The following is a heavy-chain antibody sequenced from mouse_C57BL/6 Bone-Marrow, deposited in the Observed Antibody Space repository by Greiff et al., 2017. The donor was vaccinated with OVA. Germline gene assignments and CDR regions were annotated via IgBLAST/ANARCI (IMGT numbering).Heavy chain of an antibody. D-gene: IGHD1-1*01. V-gene: IGHV1-81*01. CDR2: IYPRSGNT. CDR3: AIYCYGYAMDY. J-gene: IGHJ4*01. CDR1: GYTFTSYG. Sequence: QVQLQQSGAELARPGASVKLSCKASGYTFTSYGISWVKQRTGQGLEWIGEIYPRSGNTYYNEKFKGKATLTADKSSSTAYMELRSLTSEDSAVYFCAIYCYGYAMDYWGQGTTVTVSA.